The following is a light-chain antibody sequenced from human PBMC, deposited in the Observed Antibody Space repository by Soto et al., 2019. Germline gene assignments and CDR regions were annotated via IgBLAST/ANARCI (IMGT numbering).Light chain of an antibody. J-gene: IGKJ3*01. CDR1: QSVSNNY. V-gene: IGKV3-20*01. CDR2: GEA. CDR3: QHYGDSPQFT. Sequence: EIVLTQSPGTLSLSPGERATLSCRASQSVSNNYLAWQQQKPGQTPSVLVYGEASRATGSADRFSGSGCGTDFTLSISRLEPEDVAVDYCQHYGDSPQFTFGPGTKVDIK.